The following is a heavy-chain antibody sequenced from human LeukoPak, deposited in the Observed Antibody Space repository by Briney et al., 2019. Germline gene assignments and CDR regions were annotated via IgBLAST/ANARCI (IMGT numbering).Heavy chain of an antibody. CDR3: ATLAVVPAAIANWFDP. D-gene: IGHD2-2*02. J-gene: IGHJ5*02. V-gene: IGHV1-2*02. CDR2: INPNSGGT. Sequence: ASVKVSCKASGYTFTGYYMHWVRQAPGQGLEWMGWINPNSGGTNYAQKFQGRVTMTEDTSTDTAYMELSSLRSEDTAVYYCATLAVVPAAIANWFDPWGQGTLVTVSS. CDR1: GYTFTGYY.